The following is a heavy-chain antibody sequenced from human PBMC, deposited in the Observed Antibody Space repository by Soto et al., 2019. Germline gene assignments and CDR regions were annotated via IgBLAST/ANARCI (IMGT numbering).Heavy chain of an antibody. CDR1: GYTFTSYY. CDR3: ARYPSGSSSWYNYGMDV. Sequence: ASVKVSCKASGYTFTSYYMHWVRQAPGQGLEWMGIINPSGGSTSYAQKFQGRVTMTRDTSTSTVYMELSSLRSEDTAVYYCARYPSGSSSWYNYGMDVWGRGTTVTVSS. J-gene: IGHJ6*02. V-gene: IGHV1-46*01. CDR2: INPSGGST. D-gene: IGHD6-13*01.